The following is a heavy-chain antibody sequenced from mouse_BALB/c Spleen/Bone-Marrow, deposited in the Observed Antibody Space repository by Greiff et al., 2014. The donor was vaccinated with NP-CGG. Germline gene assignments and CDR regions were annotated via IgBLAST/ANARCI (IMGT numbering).Heavy chain of an antibody. V-gene: IGHV14-3*02. Sequence: EVKLVESGAELVKPGASVKLSCTASGFNIKDTHMHWVKQRPEQGLEWIGRIDPANGNTKYDPKFQGKATITADTSSNTAYLQLSSLTSEDTAVYYCATYYYGSSWGFAYWGQGTLVTVSA. D-gene: IGHD1-1*01. CDR2: IDPANGNT. J-gene: IGHJ3*01. CDR3: ATYYYGSSWGFAY. CDR1: GFNIKDTH.